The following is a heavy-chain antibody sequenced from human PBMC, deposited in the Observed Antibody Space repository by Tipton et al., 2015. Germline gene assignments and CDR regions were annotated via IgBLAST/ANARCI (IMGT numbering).Heavy chain of an antibody. J-gene: IGHJ6*02. D-gene: IGHD2-15*01. V-gene: IGHV3-9*01. CDR1: GFTFDDYA. CDR3: ARVEAASLYFHYYYGMDV. CDR2: ISWNSGSI. Sequence: SLRLSCAASGFTFDDYAMHWVRQAPGKGLEWVSGISWNSGSIGYVDSVKGRFTISRDNAKNSLYLQMNSLRAEDTAVYYCARVEAASLYFHYYYGMDVWGQGTTVTVSS.